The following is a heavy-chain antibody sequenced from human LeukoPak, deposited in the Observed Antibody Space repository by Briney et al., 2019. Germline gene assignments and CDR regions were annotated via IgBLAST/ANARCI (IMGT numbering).Heavy chain of an antibody. CDR2: INHSGST. CDR3: ARRYYDSSGYSFDY. J-gene: IGHJ4*02. V-gene: IGHV4-38-2*01. Sequence: SETLSLTGAVSDYSISSGYYWGWIRQPPGKGLEWIASINHSGSTFYNPSLKSRVTISVDTSKNQFSLKLSSVTAADTALYYCARRYYDSSGYSFDYWGQGTLVTVSS. CDR1: DYSISSGYY. D-gene: IGHD3-22*01.